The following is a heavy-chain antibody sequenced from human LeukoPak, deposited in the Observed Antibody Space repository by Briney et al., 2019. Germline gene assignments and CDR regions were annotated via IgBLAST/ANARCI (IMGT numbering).Heavy chain of an antibody. CDR2: IKADGTGK. CDR1: GFTFSSSW. D-gene: IGHD5-24*01. V-gene: IGHV3-7*01. Sequence: GGSLRLSCVASGFTFSSSWMTWVRQAPGMGLERVANIKADGTGKSYVDSVRGRFSISRDNAKNSLYLELNSLRAEDTGVYFCARDRGWQQFDYWGQGTLVTVSS. CDR3: ARDRGWQQFDY. J-gene: IGHJ4*01.